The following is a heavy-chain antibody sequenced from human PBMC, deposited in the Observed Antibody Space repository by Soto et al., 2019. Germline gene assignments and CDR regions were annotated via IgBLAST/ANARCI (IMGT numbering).Heavy chain of an antibody. V-gene: IGHV1-69*13. J-gene: IGHJ4*02. Sequence: SVKVSCKASGGTFSSYAISWVRQAPGQGLEWMGGIIPIFGTANYAQKFQGRVTITADESTSTAYMELSSLRSEDTAVYYCARGTYYDFWSGYTIDYWGQGTLVTVSS. CDR2: IIPIFGTA. D-gene: IGHD3-3*01. CDR3: ARGTYYDFWSGYTIDY. CDR1: GGTFSSYA.